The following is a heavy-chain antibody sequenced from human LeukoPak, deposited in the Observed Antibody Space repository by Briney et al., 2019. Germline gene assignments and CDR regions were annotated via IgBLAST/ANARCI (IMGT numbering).Heavy chain of an antibody. D-gene: IGHD6-13*01. CDR2: IKQDGSEK. CDR3: ARDIQAAAGFDY. V-gene: IGHV3-7*01. J-gene: IGHJ4*02. Sequence: GGSLRLSCAASGFTFSSYWMSWVCQAPGKGLEWVANIKQDGSEKYYVDSVTRRFTISRDNAKNSLYLQMNSLRAEDTDVYYCARDIQAAAGFDYWGQGTLVTVSS. CDR1: GFTFSSYW.